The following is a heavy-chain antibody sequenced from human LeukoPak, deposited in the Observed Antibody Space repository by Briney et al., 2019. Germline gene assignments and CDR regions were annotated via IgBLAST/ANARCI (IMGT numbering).Heavy chain of an antibody. CDR1: GFTFSSYR. Sequence: GGSLRLSCAASGFTFSSYRMNWVRQAPGKGLERVSYISSSSSTIYYADSVKGRFTISRDNAKNSLYLQMNSLRAEDTALYYCARLSAYYYGSFFYYYMDVWGKGTTVTVPS. CDR3: ARLSAYYYGSFFYYYMDV. V-gene: IGHV3-48*01. D-gene: IGHD3-10*01. CDR2: ISSSSSTI. J-gene: IGHJ6*03.